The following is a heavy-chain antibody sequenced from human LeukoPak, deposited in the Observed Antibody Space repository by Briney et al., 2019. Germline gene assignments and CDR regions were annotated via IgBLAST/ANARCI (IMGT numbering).Heavy chain of an antibody. CDR3: ARDRYSYGF. V-gene: IGHV4-59*01. Sequence: SETLSLTCTVSGGSISSYYWSWIRQPPGKGLEWIGFISYSGSTYHNPSLKSRVTMSVDTSKNQFSLNLRSVTAADTAVYYCARDRYSYGFWGQGILVTVSS. D-gene: IGHD5-18*01. CDR2: ISYSGST. CDR1: GGSISSYY. J-gene: IGHJ4*02.